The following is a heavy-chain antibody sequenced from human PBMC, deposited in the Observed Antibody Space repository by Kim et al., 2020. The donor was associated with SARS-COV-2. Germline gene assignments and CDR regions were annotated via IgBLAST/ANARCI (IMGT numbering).Heavy chain of an antibody. D-gene: IGHD3-9*01. V-gene: IGHV3-23*01. CDR2: STGDDIDT. CDR1: GFTFSNYI. Sequence: GGSLRLSCAVSGFTFSNYIIRWVRQAPGKGLEWVASSTGDDIDTYYADSVRGRFTISRDNSKNTLYLQMDSLRAEDTAKYYCAKDLRGGNILCYFDYWGKGTVVTVSS. J-gene: IGHJ4*02. CDR3: AKDLRGGNILCYFDY.